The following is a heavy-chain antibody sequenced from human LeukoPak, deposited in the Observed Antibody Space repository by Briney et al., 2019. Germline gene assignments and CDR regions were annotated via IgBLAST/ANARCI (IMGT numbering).Heavy chain of an antibody. D-gene: IGHD6-13*01. CDR3: ARGSSWSYYFDY. J-gene: IGHJ4*02. V-gene: IGHV4-59*08. CDR2: IYYSGST. Sequence: SETLSLTCTVSGGSISSYYWSWIRQPPGKGLEWIGYIYYSGSTNYNPSLKSRVTISVDTSKNQFSLKVSSETAADTAVFYCARGSSWSYYFDYWGQGTLVTVSS. CDR1: GGSISSYY.